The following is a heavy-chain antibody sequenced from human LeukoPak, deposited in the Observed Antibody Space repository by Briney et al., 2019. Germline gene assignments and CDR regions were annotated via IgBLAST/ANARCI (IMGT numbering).Heavy chain of an antibody. Sequence: GRSLRLSCAASGFTFDDYAMHWVRQAPGKGLEWVSGISWNSGSIGYADSVKGRFTISRDNAKNSLYLQMNSLRAEDTALYYCAKAEEWEPIVAFDIWGQGTMVTVSS. D-gene: IGHD1-26*01. CDR3: AKAEEWEPIVAFDI. CDR1: GFTFDDYA. J-gene: IGHJ3*02. CDR2: ISWNSGSI. V-gene: IGHV3-9*01.